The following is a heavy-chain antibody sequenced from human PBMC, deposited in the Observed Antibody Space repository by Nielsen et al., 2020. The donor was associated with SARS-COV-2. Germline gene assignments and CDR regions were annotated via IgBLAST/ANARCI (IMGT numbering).Heavy chain of an antibody. J-gene: IGHJ1*01. D-gene: IGHD2-21*02. Sequence: WILQPPGKGLEWVSSISSSSSYIYYADSVKGRFTISRDNAKNSLYLQMNSLRAEDTAVYYCTREGGDDEYFQHWGQGTLVTVSS. CDR2: ISSSSSYI. V-gene: IGHV3-21*01. CDR3: TREGGDDEYFQH.